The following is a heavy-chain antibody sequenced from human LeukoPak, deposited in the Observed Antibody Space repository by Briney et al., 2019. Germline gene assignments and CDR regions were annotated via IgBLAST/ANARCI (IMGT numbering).Heavy chain of an antibody. CDR2: INPSGGSK. CDR3: ARDGVVGATMSGAFDI. Sequence: GASVKVSCKASGYTFTSYYMHWVRQAPGQGLEWMGRINPSGGSKSYPQKLQGRVTMTRGMFTITVYMELSSLRSEDTAVYSCARDGVVGATMSGAFDIWGQGTMVTVSS. V-gene: IGHV1-46*01. J-gene: IGHJ3*02. D-gene: IGHD1-26*01. CDR1: GYTFTSYY.